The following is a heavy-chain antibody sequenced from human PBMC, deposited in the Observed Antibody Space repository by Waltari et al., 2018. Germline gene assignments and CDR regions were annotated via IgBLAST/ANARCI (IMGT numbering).Heavy chain of an antibody. J-gene: IGHJ4*02. V-gene: IGHV1-69*14. CDR2: SIPIFGTA. CDR3: ARCDLSYSSSWYDPVGFDY. D-gene: IGHD6-13*01. Sequence: QVQLVQSGAEVKKPGSSVKVSCKASGGTFSSYAISWVRQAPGQGLEWMGGSIPIFGTANYAQKFQGRVTITADKSTSTAYMELSSLRSEDTAVYYCARCDLSYSSSWYDPVGFDYWGQGTLVTVSS. CDR1: GGTFSSYA.